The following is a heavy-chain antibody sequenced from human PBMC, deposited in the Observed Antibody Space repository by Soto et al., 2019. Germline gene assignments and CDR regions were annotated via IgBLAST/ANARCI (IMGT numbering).Heavy chain of an antibody. V-gene: IGHV4-59*08. D-gene: IGHD6-13*01. CDR1: GGSISSYY. J-gene: IGHJ4*02. CDR3: ARHRRPGSSSWYGVND. Sequence: QVQLQESGPGLVKPSETLSLTCTVSGGSISSYYWSWIRQPPGKGLEWIGYIYYSGNTNYNPSLKSRVTISVDTSKNQFSLKLSSVTAADTAVYYCARHRRPGSSSWYGVNDWGQGTLVTVSS. CDR2: IYYSGNT.